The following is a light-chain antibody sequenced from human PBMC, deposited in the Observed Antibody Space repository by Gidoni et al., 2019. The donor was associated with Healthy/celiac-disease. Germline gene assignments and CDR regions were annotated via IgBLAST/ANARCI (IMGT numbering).Light chain of an antibody. CDR3: QQSYSTPQT. J-gene: IGKJ1*01. Sequence: DIQMTQSPSSLSVSVGDRVTITCRASQSISSYLHWYQQKPGKAPKLLIYAASRLQSGVPSRFSGSGSGTDFTLTISSLQHEDFATYYCQQSYSTPQTFGQGTKVEIK. V-gene: IGKV1-39*01. CDR1: QSISSY. CDR2: AAS.